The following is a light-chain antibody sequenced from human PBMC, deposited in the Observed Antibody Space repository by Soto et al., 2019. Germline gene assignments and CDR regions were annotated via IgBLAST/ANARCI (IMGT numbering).Light chain of an antibody. V-gene: IGKV3-15*01. Sequence: EIVMTQSLATLSVSPGERATLSCRANQSVSSNLAGYQQKPGQSPRLLIFGASTRATGIPARFSGSGSGTEFTLTIISLQSDYFAVYYCQQYNSWPPLCLGGGTKGELK. J-gene: IGKJ4*01. CDR2: GAS. CDR1: QSVSSN. CDR3: QQYNSWPPLC.